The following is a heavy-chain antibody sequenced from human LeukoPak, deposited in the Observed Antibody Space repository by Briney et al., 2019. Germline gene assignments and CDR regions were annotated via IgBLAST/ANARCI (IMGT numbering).Heavy chain of an antibody. CDR1: GGSISSGGYS. Sequence: SQTLSPTCAVFGGSISSGGYSYNWIRQPPGKGLEWIGYIYYSGSTNYNPSLKSRVTISVDTSKNQFSLKLSSVTAADTAVYYCARGTMMDAFDIWGQGTMVTVSS. CDR3: ARGTMMDAFDI. CDR2: IYYSGST. J-gene: IGHJ3*02. V-gene: IGHV4-30-4*07. D-gene: IGHD3-22*01.